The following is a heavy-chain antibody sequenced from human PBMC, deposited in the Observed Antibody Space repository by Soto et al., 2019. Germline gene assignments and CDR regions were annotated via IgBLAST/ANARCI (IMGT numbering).Heavy chain of an antibody. Sequence: GGSLRLSXAASGFTFSSHWMNWVRQGPGKGLVWVSRISGDGRTTSHADSVKGRFTISRDNAKNTLYLQMNSLRVEDTAVYYCARGVPNCSSSSCYFDFWGQGILVTVSS. V-gene: IGHV3-74*01. CDR3: ARGVPNCSSSSCYFDF. CDR1: GFTFSSHW. D-gene: IGHD2-2*01. CDR2: ISGDGRTT. J-gene: IGHJ4*02.